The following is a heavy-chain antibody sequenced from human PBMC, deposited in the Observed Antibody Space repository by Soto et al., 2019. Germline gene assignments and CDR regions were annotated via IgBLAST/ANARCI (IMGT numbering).Heavy chain of an antibody. Sequence: PSETLSLTCAVYGGSFSGYYWSWVRQAPGKGLEWISAVSGSGGSTYYADSVKGRFTISRDNSKDTLYLQMNNLRAEDTAVYYCAKPPDYNWNDYWGQGTLVTVSS. CDR3: AKPPDYNWNDY. CDR1: GGSFSGYY. CDR2: VSGSGGST. J-gene: IGHJ4*02. V-gene: IGHV3-23*01. D-gene: IGHD1-20*01.